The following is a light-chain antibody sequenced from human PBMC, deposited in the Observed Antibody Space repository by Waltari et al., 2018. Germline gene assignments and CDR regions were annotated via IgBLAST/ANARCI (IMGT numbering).Light chain of an antibody. V-gene: IGLV2-14*01. CDR2: NVS. CDR3: TSYTGTGMD. CDR1: SSDIGAYHY. J-gene: IGLJ2*01. Sequence: QSALTQPASVSGSPGQSITISCTGTSSDIGAYHYVSWFQRHPGEAPKLIIYNVSVRPSGFSNRFSGPQSANTASLTISGVQAEDEADYFCTSYTGTGMDFGGGTRLTVL.